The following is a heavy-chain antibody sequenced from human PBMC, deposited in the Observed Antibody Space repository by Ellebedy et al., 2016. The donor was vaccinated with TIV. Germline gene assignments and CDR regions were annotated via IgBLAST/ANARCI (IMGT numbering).Heavy chain of an antibody. D-gene: IGHD2-15*01. J-gene: IGHJ3*02. CDR2: IYHSGST. V-gene: IGHV4-4*02. Sequence: MPSETLSLTCAVSGGSISSSNWWSWVRQPPGKGLEWIGEIYHSGSTNYNPPLKSRVTISVDTSKNQFSLKLSSVTAADTAVYYCARGGYCSGGSCSDAFDIWGQGTMVTVSS. CDR3: ARGGYCSGGSCSDAFDI. CDR1: GGSISSSNW.